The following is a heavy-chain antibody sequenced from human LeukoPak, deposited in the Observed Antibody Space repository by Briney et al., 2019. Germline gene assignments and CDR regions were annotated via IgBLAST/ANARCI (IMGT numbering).Heavy chain of an antibody. Sequence: ASVKVSCKASGYTFTSYDINWVRQATGQGLEWMGWMNPNSGNTGYAQKFQGRVTITRNTSISTAYMELSSLRSEDTAVYYCARAGVVVPAAIPENYYYMDVWGKGTTATVSS. CDR3: ARAGVVVPAAIPENYYYMDV. CDR1: GYTFTSYD. D-gene: IGHD2-2*02. CDR2: MNPNSGNT. V-gene: IGHV1-8*03. J-gene: IGHJ6*03.